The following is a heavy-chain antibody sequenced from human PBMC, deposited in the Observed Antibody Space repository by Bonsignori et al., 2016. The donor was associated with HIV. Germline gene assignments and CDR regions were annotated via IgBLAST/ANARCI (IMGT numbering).Heavy chain of an antibody. CDR2: IVVGSGNT. J-gene: IGHJ4*02. D-gene: IGHD3-3*01. V-gene: IGHV1-58*01. Sequence: WVRQAPGQRLEWIGWIVVGSGNTNYAQKFQERVTITRDMSTSTAYMELSSLRSEDTAVYYCAADKNTIFGVVDYWGQGTLVTVSS. CDR3: AADKNTIFGVVDY.